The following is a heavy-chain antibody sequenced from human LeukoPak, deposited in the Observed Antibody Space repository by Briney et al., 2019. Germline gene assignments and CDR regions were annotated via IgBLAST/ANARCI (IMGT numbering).Heavy chain of an antibody. J-gene: IGHJ4*02. Sequence: GGSLRLSCAASGFTFSSYGMHWVRQAPGKGLEWVAVISYDGSNKYYADSVKGRFTISRDNSKNTLYLQMNSLRAEDTAVYYCAKDLRYSGSYVDYWGQGTLVTVSS. V-gene: IGHV3-30*18. CDR3: AKDLRYSGSYVDY. CDR1: GFTFSSYG. CDR2: ISYDGSNK. D-gene: IGHD1-26*01.